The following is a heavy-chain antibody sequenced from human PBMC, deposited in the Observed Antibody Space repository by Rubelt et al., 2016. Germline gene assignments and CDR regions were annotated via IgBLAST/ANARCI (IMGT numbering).Heavy chain of an antibody. D-gene: IGHD3-10*01. CDR3: ARTKKFGESTRYYFDY. CDR2: IDWDDDK. J-gene: IGHJ4*02. CDR1: GFSLTTSGMC. V-gene: IGHV2-70*17. Sequence: QVTLRESGPALVKPTQTLTLTCTFSGFSLTTSGMCVSWIRQFPGKALEWLARIDWDDDKFYSTSLQTRLTISKDTSKNQVVLTMTNMDPVDKATYYCARTKKFGESTRYYFDYWGQGTLVTVSS.